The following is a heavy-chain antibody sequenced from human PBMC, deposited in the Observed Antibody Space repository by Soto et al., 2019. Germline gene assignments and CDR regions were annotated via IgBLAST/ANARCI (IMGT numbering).Heavy chain of an antibody. CDR2: IYYSGST. V-gene: IGHV4-59*01. CDR1: GGSISSYY. J-gene: IGHJ5*02. CDR3: ARMTKDWFDP. Sequence: QVQLQESGPGLVKPSETLSLTCTVSGGSISSYYWSWIRQPPGKGLEWIGYIYYSGSTNYNPSLKSRVTISVDTSKNQFSLKLSSVTAADTAVYYRARMTKDWFDPWGQGTLVTVSS. D-gene: IGHD4-17*01.